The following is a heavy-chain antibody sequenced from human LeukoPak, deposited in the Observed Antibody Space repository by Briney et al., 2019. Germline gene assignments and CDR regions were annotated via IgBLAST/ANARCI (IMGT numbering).Heavy chain of an antibody. CDR1: GFTFSSYA. CDR2: ISGSGGST. CDR3: AKAIPRLPCSGGSCPDC. Sequence: GGSLRLSCAASGFTFSSYAMSWVRQAPGKGLEWVSAISGSGGSTYYADSVKGRFTISRDNSKNTLYLQMNSLRAEDTAVYYCAKAIPRLPCSGGSCPDCWGQGTLVTVSS. V-gene: IGHV3-23*01. J-gene: IGHJ4*02. D-gene: IGHD2-15*01.